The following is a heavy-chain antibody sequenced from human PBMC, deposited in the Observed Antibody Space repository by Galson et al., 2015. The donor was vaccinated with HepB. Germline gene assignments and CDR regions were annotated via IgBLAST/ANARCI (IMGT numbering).Heavy chain of an antibody. V-gene: IGHV1-18*01. CDR2: ISAYNGNT. Sequence: SVKVSCKASGYTFTSYGISWVRQAPGQGLEWMGWISAYNGNTNYAQKLQGRVTMTTDTSTSTAYMELRSLRSDDTAVYYCARDPLRNDDSSGYPAYWGQGTLVTVSS. J-gene: IGHJ4*02. CDR3: ARDPLRNDDSSGYPAY. D-gene: IGHD3-22*01. CDR1: GYTFTSYG.